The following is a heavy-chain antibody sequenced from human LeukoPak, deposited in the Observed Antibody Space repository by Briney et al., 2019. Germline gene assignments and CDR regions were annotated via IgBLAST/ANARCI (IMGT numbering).Heavy chain of an antibody. V-gene: IGHV4-39*07. D-gene: IGHD1-26*01. CDR3: ARVRMSYSGSYWWFDP. J-gene: IGHJ5*02. CDR1: GGSISSTPYY. Sequence: SETLSLTCTVSGGSISSTPYYWGWIRQPPGKGLEWIGSIYNTGSTYYNPSLKSRVTISVDSSKNQFSLILNSVTAADTAVYYCARVRMSYSGSYWWFDPWGQGTLVTVSS. CDR2: IYNTGST.